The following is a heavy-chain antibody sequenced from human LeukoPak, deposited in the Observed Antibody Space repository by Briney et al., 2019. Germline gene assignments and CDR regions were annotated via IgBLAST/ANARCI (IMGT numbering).Heavy chain of an antibody. Sequence: ASVKVSCKASGYTFNNYDINWLRQATGQGLEWMGWMKPNTGKTGYAQNFQGRVTMTSNTSISTAYMELSSLRSDDTAVYYCARSAEISDYWPKVVVDVWGQGTTVTVSS. CDR2: MKPNTGKT. V-gene: IGHV1-8*01. D-gene: IGHD3-22*01. CDR3: ARSAEISDYWPKVVVDV. J-gene: IGHJ6*02. CDR1: GYTFNNYD.